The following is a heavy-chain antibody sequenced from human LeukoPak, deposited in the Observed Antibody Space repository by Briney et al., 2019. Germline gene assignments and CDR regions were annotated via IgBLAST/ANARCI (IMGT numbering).Heavy chain of an antibody. CDR2: IYYSGST. CDR3: ARGYYDIVTGLPPPDY. V-gene: IGHV4-30-4*08. CDR1: GGSISSGDYY. D-gene: IGHD3-9*01. Sequence: SQTLSLTCTVSGGSISSGDYYWSWIRQPPGKGLEWIGYIYYSGSTYYNPSRKSRVTISVDTSKNQFSLKLSSVAAADTAVYYCARGYYDIVTGLPPPDYWGQGTLVTVSS. J-gene: IGHJ4*02.